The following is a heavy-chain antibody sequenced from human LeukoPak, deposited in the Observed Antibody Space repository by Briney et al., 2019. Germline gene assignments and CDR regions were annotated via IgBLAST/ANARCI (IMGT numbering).Heavy chain of an antibody. CDR3: AADHDYVWGSYREFDY. CDR1: GFTFTNSA. J-gene: IGHJ4*02. D-gene: IGHD3-16*02. V-gene: IGHV1-58*01. CDR2: IVVGSGNT. Sequence: ASVKVSCKASGFTFTNSAVQWVRQARGQRLEWIGWIVVGSGNTDYAQRFQERVTITRDKSTSTAYMELSSLRSEDTAVYYCAADHDYVWGSYREFDYWGQGTLVTVSS.